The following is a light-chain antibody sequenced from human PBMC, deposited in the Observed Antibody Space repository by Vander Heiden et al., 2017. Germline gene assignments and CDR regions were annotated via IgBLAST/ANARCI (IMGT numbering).Light chain of an antibody. J-gene: IGLJ1*01. CDR1: SSNIGNNY. CDR3: GTWDSSLSAYV. CDR2: ENN. V-gene: IGLV1-51*02. Sequence: QSVLTQPPSVSAAPGQTVPITCTGSSSNIGNNYVSWYQQLPGTAPKLLIYENNKRPSGILDRFSGSKSGTSATLGITGLQTGEEADYYCGTWDSSLSAYVFGTGTRVTVL.